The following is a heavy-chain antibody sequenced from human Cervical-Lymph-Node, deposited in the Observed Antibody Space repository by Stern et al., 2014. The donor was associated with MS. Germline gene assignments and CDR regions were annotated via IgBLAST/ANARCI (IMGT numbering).Heavy chain of an antibody. J-gene: IGHJ1*01. CDR2: IWYDGRNR. V-gene: IGHV3-33*01. CDR3: AREGGNTAEYFQH. CDR1: GFTFSSSG. D-gene: IGHD4-23*01. Sequence: VHLVESGGGVVQPGRSLRLSCAASGFTFSSSGMHWVRQAPGQGLEWLAIIWYDGRNRYYADSVKGRFTISRDNSKNTLYLQMNSLRAEDTAVYYCAREGGNTAEYFQHWGQGTLVTVSS.